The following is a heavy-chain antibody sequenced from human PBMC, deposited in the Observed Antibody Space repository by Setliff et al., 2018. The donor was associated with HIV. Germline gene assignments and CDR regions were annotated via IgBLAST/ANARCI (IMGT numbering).Heavy chain of an antibody. Sequence: GGSLRLSCAASGFTVSSNYMSWVRQAPGKGLEWVSLIYSGGHGSIIHYADSVKGRFTISRDNAKNSVYLQMHSLRVEDTAVYYCAAVPWGHSSLIIDHWGQGTPVTVSS. CDR2: IYSGGHGSII. D-gene: IGHD3-16*01. J-gene: IGHJ4*02. CDR1: GFTVSSNY. V-gene: IGHV3-66*01. CDR3: AAVPWGHSSLIIDH.